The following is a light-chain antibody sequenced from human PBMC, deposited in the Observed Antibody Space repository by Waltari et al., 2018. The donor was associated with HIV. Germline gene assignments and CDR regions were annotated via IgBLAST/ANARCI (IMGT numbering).Light chain of an antibody. CDR2: NTI. J-gene: IGLJ3*02. Sequence: QTVVTQEPSFSVSPGGTVTLTCGLSSGSVSTSYYPSWDQQTPGQGPRALIHNTITRSSGVPERFSGSIRCNKAALTITGAQADDESDYYCVLFMGNGIWVFGGGTKLTVL. CDR1: SGSVSTSYY. V-gene: IGLV8-61*01. CDR3: VLFMGNGIWV.